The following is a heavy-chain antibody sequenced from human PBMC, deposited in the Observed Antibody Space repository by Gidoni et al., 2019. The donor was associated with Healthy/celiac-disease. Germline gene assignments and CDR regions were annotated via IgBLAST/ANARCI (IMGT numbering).Heavy chain of an antibody. V-gene: IGHV3-23*01. CDR3: ASPYQLLSGGAFDI. CDR2: ISGSGGST. CDR1: GFTFSSYA. J-gene: IGHJ3*02. D-gene: IGHD2-2*01. Sequence: EVQLLESGGGLVQPGGSLRLSCAASGFTFSSYAMSWVRQAPGKGLAWVSAISGSGGSTYYADSVKGRFTISRDNAKNTLYLQMNSLRAEDTAVYYCASPYQLLSGGAFDIWGQGTMVTVSS.